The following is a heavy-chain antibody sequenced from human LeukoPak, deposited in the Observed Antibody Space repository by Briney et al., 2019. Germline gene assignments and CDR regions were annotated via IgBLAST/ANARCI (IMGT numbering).Heavy chain of an antibody. CDR2: IALSSSTT. J-gene: IGHJ5*02. CDR1: GFTFRSYS. V-gene: IGHV3-48*01. CDR3: ARVIAVAGYNWFDP. D-gene: IGHD6-19*01. Sequence: GGSLRLSCAASGFTFRSYSMNWVRQAPGKGLEWVSYIALSSSTTYYADSVKGRFTISRDNAKKSLYLQMNSLRAEDTAVYYCARVIAVAGYNWFDPWGQGTLVTVSS.